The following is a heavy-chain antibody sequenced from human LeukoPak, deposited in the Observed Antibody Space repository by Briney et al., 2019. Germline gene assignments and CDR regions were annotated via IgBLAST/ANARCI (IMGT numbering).Heavy chain of an antibody. CDR1: GYTFTSYA. V-gene: IGHV1-3*01. CDR2: INAGNGNT. Sequence: ASVKVSCKASGYTFTSYAMHWVRQAPGQRLEWMGWINAGNGNTKYSQKFQGRVTITRDTSASTAYMELSSLRSEDTAVYYCARSELLWFGRVNSGFDYWGQGTLVTVSS. CDR3: ARSELLWFGRVNSGFDY. J-gene: IGHJ4*02. D-gene: IGHD3-10*01.